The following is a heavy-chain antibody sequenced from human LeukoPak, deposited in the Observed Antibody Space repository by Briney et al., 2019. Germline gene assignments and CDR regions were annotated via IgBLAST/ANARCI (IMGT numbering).Heavy chain of an antibody. Sequence: SETLSLTCAVYGGSFSGYYWSWIRQPPGKGWEWMGEINHSGSTNYNPSLKSRVTISVDTSKNQFSLKLSSVTAADTAVYYCARTLDYDFWSGYDWGQGTLVTVSS. CDR2: INHSGST. V-gene: IGHV4-34*01. CDR3: ARTLDYDFWSGYD. CDR1: GGSFSGYY. D-gene: IGHD3-3*01. J-gene: IGHJ4*02.